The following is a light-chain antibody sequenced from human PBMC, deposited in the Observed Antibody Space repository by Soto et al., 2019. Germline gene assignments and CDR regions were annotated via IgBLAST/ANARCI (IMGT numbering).Light chain of an antibody. CDR1: QSVTSK. CDR2: EAS. J-gene: IGKJ3*01. Sequence: EKVMTQSPATLSVSPGQRATLSCRASQSVTSKLAWYQQKAGQAPRLIIYEASIRATGIPARFSGSGSGTDFTLTINSLQSEDVATYYCRQYNDWPFTFGPGTRVAIK. CDR3: RQYNDWPFT. V-gene: IGKV3-15*01.